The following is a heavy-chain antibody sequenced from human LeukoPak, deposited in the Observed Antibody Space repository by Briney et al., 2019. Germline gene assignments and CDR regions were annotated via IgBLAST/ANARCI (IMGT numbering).Heavy chain of an antibody. D-gene: IGHD6-13*01. J-gene: IGHJ6*02. Sequence: SETLSLTCTASGGSISSYYWNWIRQPPGKGLEWIGYIYYSGSTNYNPSLKSRVTISVDTSKNQFSLKLNSVTAADTAVYYCARLGGQQQLVLTSSYGMDVWGQGTTVTASS. CDR2: IYYSGST. V-gene: IGHV4-59*01. CDR1: GGSISSYY. CDR3: ARLGGQQQLVLTSSYGMDV.